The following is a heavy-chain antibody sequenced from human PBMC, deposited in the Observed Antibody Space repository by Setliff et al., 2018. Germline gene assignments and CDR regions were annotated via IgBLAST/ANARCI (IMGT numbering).Heavy chain of an antibody. CDR1: GGFIRDYY. CDR2: IYYRGTT. D-gene: IGHD6-19*01. CDR3: VRSSAPQVVLAADFDF. Sequence: SETLSLTCTVSGGFIRDYYWNWIRQSPGKGLEWIGYIYYRGTTNYNSSLKSRVTISIDTSATTVYMELQSLRSDDTAVYYCVRSSAPQVVLAADFDFWGQGTPVTVSS. V-gene: IGHV4-59*01. J-gene: IGHJ4*02.